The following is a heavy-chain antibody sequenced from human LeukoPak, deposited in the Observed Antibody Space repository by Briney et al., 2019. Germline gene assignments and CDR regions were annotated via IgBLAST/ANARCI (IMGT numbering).Heavy chain of an antibody. V-gene: IGHV3-9*01. CDR2: ISWNSGSI. Sequence: GRSLRLSCAASGFTFDDYAMHWVRQAPGKGLEWVSGISWNSGSIGYADSVKGRFTISRDIAKNSLYLQMNSLRAEDTALYYCAKATTVVSRPFDYWGQGTLVTVSS. CDR3: AKATTVVSRPFDY. J-gene: IGHJ4*02. D-gene: IGHD4-23*01. CDR1: GFTFDDYA.